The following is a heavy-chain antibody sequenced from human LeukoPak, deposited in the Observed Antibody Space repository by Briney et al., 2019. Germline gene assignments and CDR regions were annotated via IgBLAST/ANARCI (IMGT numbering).Heavy chain of an antibody. CDR3: ARDRIAVAGTFEFDP. V-gene: IGHV4-59*11. CDR2: IYYSGST. J-gene: IGHJ5*02. CDR1: GGSISSHY. Sequence: SETLSLTCTVSGGSISSHYWSWIRQHPGKGLEWIGYIYYSGSTNYNPSLKSRVTMSVDTSKNQFSLKLSSVTAADTAVYYCARDRIAVAGTFEFDPWGQGTLVTVSS. D-gene: IGHD6-19*01.